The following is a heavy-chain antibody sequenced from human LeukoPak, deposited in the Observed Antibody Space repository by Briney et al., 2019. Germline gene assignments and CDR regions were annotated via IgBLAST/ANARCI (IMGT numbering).Heavy chain of an antibody. Sequence: GGSLRLSCAASGFTFSSYAMSWVRQAPGKGLEWVSAISGSGGSTYYADSVKGRFTISRDNSKNTLYLQMNSLRAEDTAVYYCATSTGMTTVTPDAFDIWGQGTMVTVSS. J-gene: IGHJ3*02. D-gene: IGHD4-17*01. CDR2: ISGSGGST. V-gene: IGHV3-23*01. CDR3: ATSTGMTTVTPDAFDI. CDR1: GFTFSSYA.